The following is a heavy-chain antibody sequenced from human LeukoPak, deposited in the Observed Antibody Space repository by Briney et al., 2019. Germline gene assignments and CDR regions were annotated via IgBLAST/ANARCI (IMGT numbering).Heavy chain of an antibody. J-gene: IGHJ4*02. CDR2: IDPSDSEI. CDR3: VRRSGNYIRADF. CDR1: GYSFTNYW. D-gene: IGHD3-3*01. Sequence: GESLKISCKASGYSFTNYWINWVRQVPGKGLEWMGRIDPSDSEITYSPSFQGHVTISADKSISTAYLQWTSLKASDTAMYYCVRRSGNYIRADFWGQGTLVTVSS. V-gene: IGHV5-10-1*01.